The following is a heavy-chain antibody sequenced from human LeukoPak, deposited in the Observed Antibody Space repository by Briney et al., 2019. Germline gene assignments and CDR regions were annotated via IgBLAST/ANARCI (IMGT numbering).Heavy chain of an antibody. V-gene: IGHV3-7*01. CDR3: VREVTTGDYYMDV. Sequence: GGYLRLSCAGSGFIFSTYWMSWVRQAPGKGLEWVANIKQDGSEKYYVDSVKGRFTASRDNAKNSLYLQMNRLRAEDTAAYYCVREVTTGDYYMDVWGKGTTVTVSS. CDR2: IKQDGSEK. D-gene: IGHD4-17*01. CDR1: GFIFSTYW. J-gene: IGHJ6*03.